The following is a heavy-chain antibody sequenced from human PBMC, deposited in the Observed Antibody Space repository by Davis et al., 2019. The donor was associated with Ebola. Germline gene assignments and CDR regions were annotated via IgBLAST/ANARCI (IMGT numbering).Heavy chain of an antibody. Sequence: PGGSLRLSCAASGFTFSSYWMHWVRQAPGKGLVWVSRINPDGSFTYYADSVKGRFSISRDSTSNTLYLQMNGLRAEDTAVYYCARSSYQPDYWGQGTLVTVSS. V-gene: IGHV3-74*01. D-gene: IGHD2-2*01. CDR3: ARSSYQPDY. CDR2: INPDGSFT. J-gene: IGHJ4*02. CDR1: GFTFSSYW.